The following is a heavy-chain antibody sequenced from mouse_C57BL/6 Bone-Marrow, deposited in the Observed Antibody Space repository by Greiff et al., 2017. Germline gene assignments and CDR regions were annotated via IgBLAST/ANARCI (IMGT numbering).Heavy chain of an antibody. J-gene: IGHJ2*01. V-gene: IGHV14-2*01. CDR2: IDPEDGEP. D-gene: IGHD3-2*02. Sequence: EVQLQQSGAELVKPGASVKLSCTASGFNIKDYYMHWVKQRTEQGLEWIGRIDPEDGEPKYAPKFQGQATITADTSSNTAYLQLSSLTSEDTAVYYCATAAQATAHFWGHGTTLPVSS. CDR3: ATAAQATAHF. CDR1: GFNIKDYY.